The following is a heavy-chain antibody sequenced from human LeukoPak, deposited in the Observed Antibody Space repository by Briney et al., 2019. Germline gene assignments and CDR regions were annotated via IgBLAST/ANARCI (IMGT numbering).Heavy chain of an antibody. CDR1: GYSFSSYW. CDR3: ARHLTGYYGSGSYWYFDL. D-gene: IGHD3-10*01. CDR2: IHPGDSDT. J-gene: IGHJ2*01. Sequence: PGGSLRLSCKGSGYSFSSYWIGWVRQMPGKGLEWMGLIHPGDSDTRYSPSFQGQVTISVDKSISTAYLQWSSLKASDTAMYYCARHLTGYYGSGSYWYFDLWGRGTLVTVSS. V-gene: IGHV5-51*01.